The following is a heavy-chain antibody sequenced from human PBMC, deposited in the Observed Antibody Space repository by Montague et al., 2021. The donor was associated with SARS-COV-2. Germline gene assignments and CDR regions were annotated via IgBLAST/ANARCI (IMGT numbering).Heavy chain of an antibody. CDR3: ARQPTRGITIFGVVTDYGMDV. CDR2: IYYSGST. D-gene: IGHD3-3*01. V-gene: IGHV4-39*01. Sequence: SETLSLTCTVSGGSISSSSYYWGWIRQPPGKGLEWIGYIYYSGSTYYXPSLKSRVTISVDTSKNQFSLKLSSVTAADTAVYYCARQPTRGITIFGVVTDYGMDVWGQGTTVTVS. CDR1: GGSISSSSYY. J-gene: IGHJ6*02.